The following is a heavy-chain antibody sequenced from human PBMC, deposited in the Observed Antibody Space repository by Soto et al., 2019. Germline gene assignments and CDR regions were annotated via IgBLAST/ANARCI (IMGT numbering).Heavy chain of an antibody. CDR1: GFTFSSYA. CDR2: ISYDGSNK. D-gene: IGHD3-10*01. CDR3: ARVGRFGELVHAAFDI. Sequence: PGGSLRLSCAASGFTFSSYAMHWVRQAPGKGLEWVAVISYDGSNKYYADSVKGRFTISRDNSKNTLYLQMNSLRAEDTAVYYCARVGRFGELVHAAFDIWGQGTMVTVSS. V-gene: IGHV3-30-3*01. J-gene: IGHJ3*02.